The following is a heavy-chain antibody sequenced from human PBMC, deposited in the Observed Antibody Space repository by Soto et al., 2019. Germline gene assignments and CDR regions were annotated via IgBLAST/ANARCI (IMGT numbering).Heavy chain of an antibody. D-gene: IGHD6-19*01. CDR2: ISGSGGST. J-gene: IGHJ4*02. Sequence: PGGSLRLSCAASGFTFSSYAMTWVRQAPGKGLEWVSSISGSGGSTYNADSVKGRFTISRDNSKNTLYLQMNSLRAEDTAVYYCASTVAGDYWGQGTLVTVSS. CDR3: ASTVAGDY. V-gene: IGHV3-23*01. CDR1: GFTFSSYA.